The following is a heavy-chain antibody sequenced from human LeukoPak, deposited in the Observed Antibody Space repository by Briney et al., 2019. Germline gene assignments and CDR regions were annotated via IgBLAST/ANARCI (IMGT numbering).Heavy chain of an antibody. D-gene: IGHD4-17*01. V-gene: IGHV4-61*02. CDR2: IYPNGGT. CDR1: GASISSGANY. Sequence: PSETLFLTCTVSGASISSGANYWHWIRQPAGKGLEWIGRIYPNGGTEYNPSLKNRVTILLDTSKNQFSLRLSSVTAADTAVYYCARPSDYADFQHWGQGTLVTVSS. J-gene: IGHJ1*01. CDR3: ARPSDYADFQH.